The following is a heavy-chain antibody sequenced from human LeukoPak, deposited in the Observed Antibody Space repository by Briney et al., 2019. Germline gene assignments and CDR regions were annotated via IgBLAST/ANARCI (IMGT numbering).Heavy chain of an antibody. D-gene: IGHD1-1*01. CDR3: VRGREDGSNWNDAFDI. CDR1: GFIVSSNY. J-gene: IGHJ3*02. V-gene: IGHV3-66*01. CDR2: IYRPGST. Sequence: PGGSLRLSCAASGFIVSSNYMSWVRKAPGKGLEWVSVIYRPGSTYYAESVQGRFTVSRDNSMNTLYLQMNSLRAEDTAVYYCVRGREDGSNWNDAFDIWGQGKMVTVSS.